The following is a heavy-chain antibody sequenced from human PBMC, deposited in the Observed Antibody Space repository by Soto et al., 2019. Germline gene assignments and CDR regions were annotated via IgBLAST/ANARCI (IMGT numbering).Heavy chain of an antibody. V-gene: IGHV4-39*01. J-gene: IGHJ5*02. CDR3: ARKLSIRAQLLEFDP. Sequence: PSETLSLTCPVSGGSISSGSYYWGWIRQPPWKGLECIGSIYHTGSTYYNPSLKRRVTISVDTSNNQLSLNLSSVTGADTAVYYCARKLSIRAQLLEFDPWGQGTLVNV. CDR1: GGSISSGSYY. D-gene: IGHD6-13*01. CDR2: IYHTGST.